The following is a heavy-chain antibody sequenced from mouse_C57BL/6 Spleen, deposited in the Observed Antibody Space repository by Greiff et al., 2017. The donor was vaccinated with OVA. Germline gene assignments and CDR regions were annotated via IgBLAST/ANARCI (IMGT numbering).Heavy chain of an antibody. CDR3: ARRGYDGYPLAMDY. CDR2: LYPGSGST. D-gene: IGHD2-3*01. CDR1: GYTFTSYW. V-gene: IGHV1-55*01. J-gene: IGHJ4*01. Sequence: QVQLKQPGAELVKPGASVKMSCKASGYTFTSYWITWVKQRPGQGLEWIGALYPGSGSTNYNEKFKSKATLTVDTSSSTAYMPLSSLTSEDSAVYYCARRGYDGYPLAMDYWGQGTSVTVSS.